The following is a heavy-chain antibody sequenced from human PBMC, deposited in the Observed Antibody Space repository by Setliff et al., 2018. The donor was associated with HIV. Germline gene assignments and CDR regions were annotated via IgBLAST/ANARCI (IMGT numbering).Heavy chain of an antibody. CDR1: GGSISTYF. CDR3: APGERVASTYYHD. V-gene: IGHV4-59*03. J-gene: IGHJ4*01. Sequence: SETLSLTCTVSGGSISTYFWSWVRQTPGKGLEWIGFIHHTGSTVSNPSLKSRVTILMDLSRNQLSLHLASVTTADTAVYFCAPGERVASTYYHDWGQGTQVTVSS. D-gene: IGHD5-12*01. CDR2: IHHTGST.